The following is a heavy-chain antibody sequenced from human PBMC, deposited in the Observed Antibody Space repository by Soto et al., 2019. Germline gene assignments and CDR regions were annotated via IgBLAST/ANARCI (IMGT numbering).Heavy chain of an antibody. CDR2: ISVTPGIT. CDR1: GLTMSTYS. V-gene: IGHV3-23*01. CDR3: SKWSGYGDL. Sequence: PGGSLRLSCAASGLTMSTYSVTWVRQAPGKGLEWVSGISVTPGITFYADSVKGRFTISRDSSNNAVYLQMNSLRAEDTAMYFCSKWSGYGDLWGQGTLVTVSS. D-gene: IGHD5-12*01. J-gene: IGHJ4*02.